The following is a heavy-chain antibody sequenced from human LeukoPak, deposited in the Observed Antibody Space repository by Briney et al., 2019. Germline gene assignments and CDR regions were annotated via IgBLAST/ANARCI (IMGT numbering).Heavy chain of an antibody. V-gene: IGHV3-66*01. CDR3: ARDKGAVAGTRSWFDP. CDR1: GFTVSSNY. CDR2: IYSGGST. J-gene: IGHJ5*02. Sequence: PGGSLRLSCAASGFTVSSNYMSWVHQAPGKGLEWVSVIYSGGSTYYADSVKGRFTISRDNSKNTLYLQMNSLRAEDTAVYYCARDKGAVAGTRSWFDPWGQGTLVTVSS. D-gene: IGHD6-19*01.